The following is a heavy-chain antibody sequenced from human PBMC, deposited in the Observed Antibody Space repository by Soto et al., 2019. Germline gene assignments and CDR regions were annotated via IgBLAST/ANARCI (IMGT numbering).Heavy chain of an antibody. Sequence: QVQLVESGGGVVQPGRSLRLSCAASGFTFSSYAMHWVRQAPGKGLQWVAVISYDGSNKYYADSVKGRFTISRDNSKXXLXXQMNSRRAEDTAVYYCARDLGAYSSSGRYYYGMDVWGQGTTVTVSS. CDR1: GFTFSSYA. CDR3: ARDLGAYSSSGRYYYGMDV. CDR2: ISYDGSNK. V-gene: IGHV3-30-3*01. J-gene: IGHJ6*02. D-gene: IGHD6-13*01.